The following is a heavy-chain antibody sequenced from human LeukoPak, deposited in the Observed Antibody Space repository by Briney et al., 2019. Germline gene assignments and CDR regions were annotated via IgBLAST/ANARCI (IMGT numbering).Heavy chain of an antibody. V-gene: IGHV3-13*01. CDR2: IGTAGDT. Sequence: AGGSLRLSCAASGFTFSSFDMHWVRQVTGKGLEWVSGIGTAGDTYYAGSVKGRFTISREKAKNSLYLQMNSLRDGDTAVYYCARDITAYYYSSSSGYWGQGTLVTVSS. CDR3: ARDITAYYYSSSSGY. J-gene: IGHJ4*02. D-gene: IGHD6-6*01. CDR1: GFTFSSFD.